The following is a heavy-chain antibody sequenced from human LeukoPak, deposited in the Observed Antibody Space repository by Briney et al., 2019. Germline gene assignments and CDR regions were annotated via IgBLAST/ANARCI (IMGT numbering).Heavy chain of an antibody. D-gene: IGHD2-2*01. V-gene: IGHV1-2*02. CDR1: GGSLSSKA. CDR2: INPNSGGT. J-gene: IGHJ6*02. CDR3: ARGRDCSSTSCYGYYYYGMDV. Sequence: SCTGHGGSLSSKAIGWVWLAAGPGLEWMGWINPNSGGTNYAQKFQGRVTMTRDTSISTAYMELSRLRSDDTAVYYCARGRDCSSTSCYGYYYYGMDVWGQGTTVTVSS.